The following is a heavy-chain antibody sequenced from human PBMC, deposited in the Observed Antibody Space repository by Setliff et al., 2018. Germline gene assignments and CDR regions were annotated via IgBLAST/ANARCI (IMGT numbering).Heavy chain of an antibody. CDR3: ARGRAGHSGH. Sequence: PSETLSLTCSVSDDSIYSDYYFWGWIRQPPGKGLEWIGTISSSGTSKYNSSLGGRATLSIDVPERQFALNLNSVTAADTAVYYCARGRAGHSGHWGQGTLVTVSS. CDR1: DDSIYSDYYF. CDR2: ISSSGTS. V-gene: IGHV4-39*01. D-gene: IGHD6-19*01. J-gene: IGHJ4*02.